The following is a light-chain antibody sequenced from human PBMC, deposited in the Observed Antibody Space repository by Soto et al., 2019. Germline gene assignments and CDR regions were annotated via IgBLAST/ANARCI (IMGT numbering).Light chain of an antibody. CDR1: QSVSSY. Sequence: EIVLTQSPATLSLSPGERATLSCRASQSVSSYLAWYQQKPGQAPRLLIYDASNRATGIPARFSGSGSGTDFTLTISSLQPDDFATYYCQQYNTPRALTFGGGTKVEIK. CDR2: DAS. J-gene: IGKJ4*01. V-gene: IGKV3-11*01. CDR3: QQYNTPRALT.